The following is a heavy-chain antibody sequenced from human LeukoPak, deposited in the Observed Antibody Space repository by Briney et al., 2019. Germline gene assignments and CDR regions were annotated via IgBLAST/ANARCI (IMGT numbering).Heavy chain of an antibody. J-gene: IGHJ4*02. V-gene: IGHV3-30*18. CDR1: GFTFKNYG. CDR2: ISYDGSIK. D-gene: IGHD3-9*01. Sequence: GGSLRLSCAASGFTFKNYGMHWVRRAPGKGLEWVAVISYDGSIKYYADSVKGRFTISRDNSKNTLYLQMDTLRAEDSAVYYCAKVYFDILTGYYRGPNFDYWGQGTLVTVSS. CDR3: AKVYFDILTGYYRGPNFDY.